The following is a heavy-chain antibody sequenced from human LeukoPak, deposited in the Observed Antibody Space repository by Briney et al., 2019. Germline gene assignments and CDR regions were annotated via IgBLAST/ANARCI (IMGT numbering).Heavy chain of an antibody. Sequence: GGSLRLSCAASGFTVNNNHMIWVRQAPGKGLEWVSVIYDDETTYYADSVKGRFAISRDNSKNTLYLQMDSLRAEDTAVYYCARREINGYYLSWGQGTLVTVSS. J-gene: IGHJ5*02. D-gene: IGHD3-22*01. V-gene: IGHV3-53*01. CDR2: IYDDETT. CDR1: GFTVNNNH. CDR3: ARREINGYYLS.